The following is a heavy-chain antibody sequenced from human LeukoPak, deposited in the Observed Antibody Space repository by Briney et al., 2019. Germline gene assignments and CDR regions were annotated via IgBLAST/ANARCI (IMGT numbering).Heavy chain of an antibody. J-gene: IGHJ4*02. D-gene: IGHD3-22*01. V-gene: IGHV3-74*01. CDR3: VRDMGYYDKV. CDR2: INSDGKST. Sequence: GGSLRLSCAASGFTFSTSWMHWVRQAPGKGLVWVSRINSDGKSTNYADFVKGRFTISRDNAKNTLYLQMNSLRAEDTAVYYCVRDMGYYDKVWGQGTLVTVSS. CDR1: GFTFSTSW.